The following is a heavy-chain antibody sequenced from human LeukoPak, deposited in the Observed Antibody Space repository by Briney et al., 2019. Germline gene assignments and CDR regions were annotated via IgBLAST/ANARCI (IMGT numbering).Heavy chain of an antibody. V-gene: IGHV4-4*07. CDR2: IYTSGST. CDR1: GGSISSYY. CDR3: ARGHFTGSGYYLFDY. D-gene: IGHD3-22*01. J-gene: IGHJ4*02. Sequence: SETLSLTCTVSGGSISSYYWSWIRQPAGKGLEWIGRIYTSGSTNYNPSLKSRVTMSVDTSKNQFSLKLSSVTAADTAVYYCARGHFTGSGYYLFDYWGQGTLVTVSS.